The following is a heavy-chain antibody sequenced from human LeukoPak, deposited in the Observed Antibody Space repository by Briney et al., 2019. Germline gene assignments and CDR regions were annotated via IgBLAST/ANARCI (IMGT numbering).Heavy chain of an antibody. CDR1: GGSISSGSYY. CDR2: IYHSGRT. D-gene: IGHD3-10*01. V-gene: IGHV4-39*07. Sequence: SETLSLTCTVSGGSISSGSYYWSWIRQPPGKGLEWIASIYHSGRTYYNPALKSRVTISVDTSKNQFSLKVTSVTAADTAVYYCAGEGPMFDSGSYSKSLGYWGQGFLVTVSS. CDR3: AGEGPMFDSGSYSKSLGY. J-gene: IGHJ4*02.